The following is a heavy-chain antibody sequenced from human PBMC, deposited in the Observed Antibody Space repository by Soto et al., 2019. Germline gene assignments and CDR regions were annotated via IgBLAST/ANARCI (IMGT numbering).Heavy chain of an antibody. CDR3: ARVGGRIQLWLLYYYGMDV. Sequence: ASVQVSCKASGYTFTSYGISWVRQAPGQGLEWMGWISAYNGNTNYAQKLQGRVTMTTDTSTSTAYMELRSLRSDDTAVYYCARVGGRIQLWLLYYYGMDVWGQGTTVTVSS. J-gene: IGHJ6*02. CDR2: ISAYNGNT. D-gene: IGHD5-18*01. V-gene: IGHV1-18*01. CDR1: GYTFTSYG.